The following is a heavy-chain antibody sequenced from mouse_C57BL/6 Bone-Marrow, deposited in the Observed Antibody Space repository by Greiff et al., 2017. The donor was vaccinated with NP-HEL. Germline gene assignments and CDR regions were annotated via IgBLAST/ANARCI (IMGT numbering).Heavy chain of an antibody. Sequence: VQLKESGAELVRPGASVKLSCTASGFNIKDDYMHWVKQRPEQGLEWIGWIDPENGDTEYASKFQGKASITADTSSNTAYLQLSSLTSEDTAVYYCTTPYDYPSWFAYWGQGTLVTVSA. CDR2: IDPENGDT. V-gene: IGHV14-4*01. CDR3: TTPYDYPSWFAY. J-gene: IGHJ3*01. CDR1: GFNIKDDY. D-gene: IGHD2-4*01.